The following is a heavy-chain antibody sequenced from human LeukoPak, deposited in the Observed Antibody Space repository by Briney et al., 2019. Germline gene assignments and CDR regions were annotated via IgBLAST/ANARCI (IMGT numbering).Heavy chain of an antibody. CDR2: ISGSISGSGGST. Sequence: GGSLRLSCAASGFAFSAYAMSWVRQAPGKGLEWVSAISGSISGSGGSTYYADSVKGRFTISRDNSKNTLFLQLNSLRAEDTAAYYCAKEGIAVASFDYWGQGTLVTVSS. CDR1: GFAFSAYA. D-gene: IGHD6-19*01. V-gene: IGHV3-23*01. J-gene: IGHJ4*02. CDR3: AKEGIAVASFDY.